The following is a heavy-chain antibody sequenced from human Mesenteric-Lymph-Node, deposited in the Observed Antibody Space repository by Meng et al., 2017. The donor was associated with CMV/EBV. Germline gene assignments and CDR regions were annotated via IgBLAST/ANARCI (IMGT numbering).Heavy chain of an antibody. CDR1: GYTFTSYD. CDR2: TNPNNGNT. J-gene: IGHJ5*02. CDR3: ARGLGTMVRGRRWLDP. D-gene: IGHD3-10*01. V-gene: IGHV1-8*01. Sequence: SGYTFTSYDINWVRQASGQGLEWMGWTNPNNGNTGYAQRFQGRVTMTGNTSISTAYMELSSLRSEDTAVYYCARGLGTMVRGRRWLDPWGQGTLVTVSS.